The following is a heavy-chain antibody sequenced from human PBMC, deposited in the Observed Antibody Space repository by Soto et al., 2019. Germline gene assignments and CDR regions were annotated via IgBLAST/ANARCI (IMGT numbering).Heavy chain of an antibody. Sequence: ASVNGSRKGSGYTFTSYYMHWVRQAPGQGLEWMGIINPSGGSTSYAQKFQGRVTMTRDTSTSTVYMELSSLRSEDTAVYYCARSNLGRYNWFDPWGQGTLVTVSS. CDR1: GYTFTSYY. CDR2: INPSGGST. D-gene: IGHD3-16*01. J-gene: IGHJ5*02. V-gene: IGHV1-46*01. CDR3: ARSNLGRYNWFDP.